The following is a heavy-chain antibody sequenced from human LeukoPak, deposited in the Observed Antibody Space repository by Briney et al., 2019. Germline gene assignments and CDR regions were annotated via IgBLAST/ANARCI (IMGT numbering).Heavy chain of an antibody. CDR1: GLTFTTSA. Sequence: PGGSLRLSCAASGLTFTTSAMTWVRQAPGKGLEWVSTISGSGDSTYYADSVKGRFTISRDNSKSTLYLQMNSLRAEDTAVYYCASSSSGWYDYYYYMDVWGKGTTVTVSS. D-gene: IGHD6-19*01. J-gene: IGHJ6*03. CDR3: ASSSSGWYDYYYYMDV. V-gene: IGHV3-23*01. CDR2: ISGSGDST.